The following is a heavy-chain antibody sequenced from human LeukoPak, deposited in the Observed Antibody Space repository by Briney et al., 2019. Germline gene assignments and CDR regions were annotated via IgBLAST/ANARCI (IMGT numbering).Heavy chain of an antibody. CDR2: ISGYNGNT. V-gene: IGHV1-18*01. CDR1: GYTLTGYG. Sequence: GASVKVSCKASGYTLTGYGISWVRQAPGQGLEWMGWISGYNGNTNYAQKLQGRVTMTTDTSTNTAYMELRSLRSDDTAVYYCARHKQLVPPFDPWGQGTLVTVSS. J-gene: IGHJ5*02. D-gene: IGHD6-13*01. CDR3: ARHKQLVPPFDP.